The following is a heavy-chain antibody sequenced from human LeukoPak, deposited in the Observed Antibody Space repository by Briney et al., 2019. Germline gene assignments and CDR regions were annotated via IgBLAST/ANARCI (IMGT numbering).Heavy chain of an antibody. CDR3: ARSLAAGFDI. CDR1: GFTFSSFG. J-gene: IGHJ3*02. Sequence: PGRSLTLSCAASGFTFSSFGMHWVRQAPGKGLEWVAVIWYDASNKYYADSVKGRFTISRDNSKNTLYLQMNSLRDDDTAVYYCARSLAAGFDIWGQGAMVTVSS. V-gene: IGHV3-33*01. CDR2: IWYDASNK. D-gene: IGHD6-25*01.